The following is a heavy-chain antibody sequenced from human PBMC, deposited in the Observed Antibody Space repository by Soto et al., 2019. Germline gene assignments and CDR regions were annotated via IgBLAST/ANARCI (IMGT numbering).Heavy chain of an antibody. CDR2: IDDSGST. V-gene: IGHV4-61*08. CDR3: ARDFDY. Sequence: PSETLSLTCTVSGGSIISGDYYWSWIRQSPGKGLEWIGNIDDSGSTDYNPSLKSRVTISVGTSKNQFSLKLSSVTAADTAVYYCARDFDYRGQGILVTVSS. J-gene: IGHJ4*02. CDR1: GGSIISGDYY.